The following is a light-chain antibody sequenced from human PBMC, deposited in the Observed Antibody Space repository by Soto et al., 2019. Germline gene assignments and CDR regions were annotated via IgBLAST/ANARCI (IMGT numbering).Light chain of an antibody. Sequence: DIVMTQSPLSLPVTPGEPASISCRSSQSLLHSNGHNYLAWYQQKPGQPPKLLIYWASTRESGVPDRFSGSGSGTDFTLTISSLQAEDVAVYYCQQYYSTPTFGQGTKVDIK. CDR3: QQYYSTPT. V-gene: IGKV4-1*01. CDR1: QSLLHSNGHNY. J-gene: IGKJ1*01. CDR2: WAS.